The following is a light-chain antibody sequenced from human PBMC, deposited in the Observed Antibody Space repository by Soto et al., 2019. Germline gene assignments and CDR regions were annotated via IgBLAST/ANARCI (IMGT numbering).Light chain of an antibody. V-gene: IGLV2-14*01. CDR1: SSDFGAYKS. CDR2: EVT. J-gene: IGLJ1*01. Sequence: QSALTQPASVSGSPGQSITISCTGTSSDFGAYKSVSWYRQHPGKGPKLLIYEVTNRPSGVSNRFSGSKSGNTASLTISGLQAEDEADYYCSSYTISSTYVFGSGTKLTVL. CDR3: SSYTISSTYV.